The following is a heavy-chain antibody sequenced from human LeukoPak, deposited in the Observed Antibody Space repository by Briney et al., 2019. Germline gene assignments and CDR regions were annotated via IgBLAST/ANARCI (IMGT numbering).Heavy chain of an antibody. V-gene: IGHV4-59*02. CDR2: IYYSGST. CDR1: GDSVSSYY. CDR3: ARDSIGLDAFDI. D-gene: IGHD6-19*01. J-gene: IGHJ3*02. Sequence: SETLSLTCTVSGDSVSSYYWNWIRQPPGKGLEWIGYIYYSGSTNYNPSLKSRVTISVDTSKHQFSLNLTSVTAADTAVYYCARDSIGLDAFDIWGPGTTVTVSS.